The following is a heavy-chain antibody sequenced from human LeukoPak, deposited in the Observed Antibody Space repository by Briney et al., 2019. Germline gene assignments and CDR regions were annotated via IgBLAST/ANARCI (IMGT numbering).Heavy chain of an antibody. Sequence: PSETLSLTCAVSGGSISSGGNSWSWIRQPPGRGLEWIGYIYHRGGTYYNPSLKSRVTISGDKSKNQFSLKLSSVTAADTAVYYCAREATRFGYSSSCCSPIDYWGQGTLVTVSS. D-gene: IGHD6-13*01. CDR3: AREATRFGYSSSCCSPIDY. V-gene: IGHV4-30-2*01. CDR1: GGSISSGGNS. J-gene: IGHJ4*02. CDR2: IYHRGGT.